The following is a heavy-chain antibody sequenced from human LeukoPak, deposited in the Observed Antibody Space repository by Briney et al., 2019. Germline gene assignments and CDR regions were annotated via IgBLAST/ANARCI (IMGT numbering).Heavy chain of an antibody. CDR2: IYHSGST. V-gene: IGHV4-38-2*02. Sequence: SETLSLTCTVSGYSISSGYYWGWIRQPPGKGLEWIGSIYHSGSTYYNPSLKSRVTISVDTSKNQFSLKLSSVTAADTAVYYCARLGVIAYYFDYWGQGTLVTVSS. J-gene: IGHJ4*02. D-gene: IGHD2-21*01. CDR3: ARLGVIAYYFDY. CDR1: GYSISSGYY.